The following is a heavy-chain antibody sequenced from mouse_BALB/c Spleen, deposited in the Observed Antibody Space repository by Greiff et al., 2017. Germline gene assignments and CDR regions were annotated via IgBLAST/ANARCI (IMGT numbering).Heavy chain of an antibody. D-gene: IGHD2-1*01. V-gene: IGHV1-69*02. CDR3: TRSSYGNYFDY. Sequence: QVQLQQPGAELVRPGASVKLSCKASGYTFTSYWINWVKQRPGQGLEWIGNIYPSDSYTNYNQKFKDKATLTVDKSSSTAYMQLSSPTSEDSAVYYCTRSSYGNYFDYWSQGTTLTVSS. CDR2: IYPSDSYT. CDR1: GYTFTSYW. J-gene: IGHJ2*01.